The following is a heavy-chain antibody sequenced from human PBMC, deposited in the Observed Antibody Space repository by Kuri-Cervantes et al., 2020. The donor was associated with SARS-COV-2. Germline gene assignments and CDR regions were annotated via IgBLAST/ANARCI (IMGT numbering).Heavy chain of an antibody. Sequence: SVKVSCKASGFTFTSSAVQWVRQVRGQRLEWIGWIVVGSGNTNYAQKFQERVTITRDMSTSTAYMELSSLRSEDTAVYYCAADYGGNTYYYYYGMDVWGQGTTVTVSS. CDR1: GFTFTSSA. CDR2: IVVGSGNT. CDR3: AADYGGNTYYYYYGMDV. D-gene: IGHD4-23*01. J-gene: IGHJ6*02. V-gene: IGHV1-58*01.